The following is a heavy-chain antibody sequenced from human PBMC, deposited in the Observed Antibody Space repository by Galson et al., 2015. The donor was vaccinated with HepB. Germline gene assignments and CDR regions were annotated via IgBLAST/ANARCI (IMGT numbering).Heavy chain of an antibody. V-gene: IGHV4-4*07. CDR3: ARARHALRVLGWPGEGYYYYMDV. Sequence: ETLSLTCTVSSGSISTYYWTWIRQPAGKGLEWIGRIYTSGSTSYNPSLKSRVTISVDTSKNQFSLKLSSVTAADTAVYYCARARHALRVLGWPGEGYYYYMDVWGKGTTVTVSS. CDR2: IYTSGST. J-gene: IGHJ6*03. D-gene: IGHD3-3*01. CDR1: SGSISTYY.